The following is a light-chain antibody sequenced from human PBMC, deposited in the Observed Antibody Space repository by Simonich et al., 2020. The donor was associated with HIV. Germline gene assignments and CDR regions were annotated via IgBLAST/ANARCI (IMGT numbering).Light chain of an antibody. CDR2: WAS. J-gene: IGKJ1*01. CDR1: QSVLYSSNNKDY. CDR3: QQYYITPHT. V-gene: IGKV4-1*01. Sequence: DIVMTQSPDSLAVSLGERATINCKSSQSVLYSSNNKDYLAWYQQKPGQPPNLLIYWASTRESGAPDRFSGSGSETDFTLTISSLQAEDVAVYYCQQYYITPHTFGQGTKVEIK.